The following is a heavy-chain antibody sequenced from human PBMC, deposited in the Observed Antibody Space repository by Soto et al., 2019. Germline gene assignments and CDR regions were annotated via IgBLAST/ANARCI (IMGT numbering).Heavy chain of an antibody. CDR2: ISSYNGKT. V-gene: IGHV1-18*01. CDR3: ARDTPHRRDSSEIDP. CDR1: GYSFTTYG. D-gene: IGHD3-22*01. Sequence: QVQLVQSGAEVKKPGASVKVSCKTSGYSFTTYGISWVRQAPGQGLEWMGWISSYNGKTNYAQKHQGRLTMTTDTSTSTVYMELRSLTSDDTAVYYCARDTPHRRDSSEIDPWGQGTLVTLSS. J-gene: IGHJ5*02.